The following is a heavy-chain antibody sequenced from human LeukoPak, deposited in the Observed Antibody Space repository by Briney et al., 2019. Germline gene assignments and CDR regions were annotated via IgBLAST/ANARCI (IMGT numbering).Heavy chain of an antibody. CDR2: ISSSSSYI. J-gene: IGHJ6*02. CDR1: GFTFSSYS. CDR3: ARDLFLEWLKGVDV. V-gene: IGHV3-21*01. D-gene: IGHD3-3*01. Sequence: PGGSLRLSCAASGFTFSSYSMNWVRQAPGKGLEWVSSISSSSSYIYYADSGKGRFTISRDNAKNSLYLQMNSLRAEDTAVYYCARDLFLEWLKGVDVWGQGTTVTVSS.